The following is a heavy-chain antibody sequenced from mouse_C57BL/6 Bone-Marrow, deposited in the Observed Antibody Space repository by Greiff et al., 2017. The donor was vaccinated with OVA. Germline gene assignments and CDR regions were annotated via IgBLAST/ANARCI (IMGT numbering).Heavy chain of an antibody. CDR2: IYPGSGNT. J-gene: IGHJ2*01. CDR3: ARTPLGRGYFDY. CDR1: GYTFTDYY. V-gene: IGHV1-76*01. D-gene: IGHD4-1*01. Sequence: QVQLKESGAELVRPGASVKLSCKASGYTFTDYYINWVKQRPGQGLEWIARIYPGSGNTYYNEKFKGKATLTAEKSSSTAYMQLSSLTSEDSAVYFCARTPLGRGYFDYWGQGTTLTVSS.